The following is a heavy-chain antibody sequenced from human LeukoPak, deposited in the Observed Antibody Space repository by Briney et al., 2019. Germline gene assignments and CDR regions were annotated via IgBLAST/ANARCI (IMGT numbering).Heavy chain of an antibody. J-gene: IGHJ5*02. V-gene: IGHV1-69*13. Sequence: SVKVSCKATGGSISSYAIGGVRQAPGQWLELMGGIIPIFGTANYAQKFQGRVTITADESTSTAYMELSSLRSEDTAVYYCATAPRRWLGGWFDPWGQGTLVTVSS. CDR1: GGSISSYA. CDR3: ATAPRRWLGGWFDP. D-gene: IGHD5-24*01. CDR2: IIPIFGTA.